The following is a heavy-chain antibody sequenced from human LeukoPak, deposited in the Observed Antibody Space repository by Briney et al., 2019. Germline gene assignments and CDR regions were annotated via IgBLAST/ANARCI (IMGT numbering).Heavy chain of an antibody. CDR1: GFTFDDYA. Sequence: GGSLRLSCAASGFTFDDYAMHWVRQAPGKGLEWVSGISWNSGSIGYADSVKGRFTISRDNAKNSLYLQVNSLRAEDTALYYCAKGGGDYSNFEERWYFDLWGRGTLVTVSS. CDR2: ISWNSGSI. J-gene: IGHJ2*01. V-gene: IGHV3-9*01. D-gene: IGHD4-11*01. CDR3: AKGGGDYSNFEERWYFDL.